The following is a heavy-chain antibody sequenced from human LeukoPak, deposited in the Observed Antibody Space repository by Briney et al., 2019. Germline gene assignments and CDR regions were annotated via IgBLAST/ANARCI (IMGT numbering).Heavy chain of an antibody. J-gene: IGHJ3*02. V-gene: IGHV3-30*04. Sequence: GRSLRLSCAASGFTFSNSAMHWVRQAPGKGLEWVAVMSYDGSDKYYADSVKGRFTISRDNSKNTLYLQMNSLRAEDTAVYYCARDRNWIDAFGIWGQGTMVIVSS. CDR3: ARDRNWIDAFGI. CDR1: GFTFSNSA. D-gene: IGHD1-20*01. CDR2: MSYDGSDK.